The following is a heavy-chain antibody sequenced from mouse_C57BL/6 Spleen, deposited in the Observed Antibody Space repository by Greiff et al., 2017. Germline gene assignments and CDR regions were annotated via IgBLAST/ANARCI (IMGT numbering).Heavy chain of an antibody. Sequence: VQLQQSGPELVKPGASVKISCKASGYSFTGYYMNWVKQSPEKSLEWIGEINPSTGGTTYNQKFKAKATLTVDKSSSTAYMQLKGLTSEDSAVYYCASLMTTVVAKSYYAMDYWGQGTSVTVSS. CDR1: GYSFTGYY. D-gene: IGHD1-1*01. V-gene: IGHV1-42*01. J-gene: IGHJ4*01. CDR2: INPSTGGT. CDR3: ASLMTTVVAKSYYAMDY.